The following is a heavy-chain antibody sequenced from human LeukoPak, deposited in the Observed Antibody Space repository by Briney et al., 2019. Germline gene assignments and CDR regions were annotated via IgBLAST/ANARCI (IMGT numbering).Heavy chain of an antibody. J-gene: IGHJ4*02. V-gene: IGHV4-34*01. CDR3: ARQTYPGGLY. CDR2: INHSGST. Sequence: LEWIGEINHSGSTNYNPSLKSRVTISVDTSKNQFSLKLSSVTAADTAVYYCARQTYPGGLYWGQGTLVTVSS. D-gene: IGHD1-14*01.